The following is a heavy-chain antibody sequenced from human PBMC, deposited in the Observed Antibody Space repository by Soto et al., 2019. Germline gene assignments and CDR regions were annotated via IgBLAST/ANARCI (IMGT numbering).Heavy chain of an antibody. CDR2: MNPNSGNT. J-gene: IGHJ4*02. CDR3: AREPMDGDYATDY. V-gene: IGHV1-8*01. CDR1: GYTFTIYD. Sequence: ASVKVSCKASGYTFTIYDINWVRQATGQGLEWMGWMNPNSGNTGYAQKFQGRVTMTRNTSISTAYMELSSLRSEDTAVYYCAREPMDGDYATDYWGQGTLVTVSS. D-gene: IGHD4-17*01.